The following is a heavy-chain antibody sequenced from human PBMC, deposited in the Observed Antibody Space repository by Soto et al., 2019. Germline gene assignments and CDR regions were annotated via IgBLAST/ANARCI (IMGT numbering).Heavy chain of an antibody. V-gene: IGHV4-30-4*01. CDR1: NGSISSGDYY. CDR2: IYYSGST. CDR3: ARVLHYCITTSCLSWFDP. D-gene: IGHD2-2*01. J-gene: IGHJ5*02. Sequence: SETLSLTCTVSNGSISSGDYYWSWIRQPPGKGLEWIGFIYYSGSTYYNPSLKSRLTISVDTSKKQFSLKLSSMTAADTAVYYCARVLHYCITTSCLSWFDPWGQGTLVTVSS.